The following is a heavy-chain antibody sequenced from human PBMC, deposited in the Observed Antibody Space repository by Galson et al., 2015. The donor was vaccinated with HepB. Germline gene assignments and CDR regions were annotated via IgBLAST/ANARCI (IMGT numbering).Heavy chain of an antibody. CDR1: GYTFTSYG. V-gene: IGHV1-18*04. D-gene: IGHD3-10*01. CDR2: ISAYNGNT. Sequence: QSGAEVKKPGESLRISCKASGYTFTSYGISWVRQAPGQGLEWMGWISAYNGNTNYAQKLQGRVTMTTDTSTSTAYMELRSLRSDDTAVYYCARDLGRSVLWFGVLVGYYGMDVWGQGTTVTVSS. J-gene: IGHJ6*02. CDR3: ARDLGRSVLWFGVLVGYYGMDV.